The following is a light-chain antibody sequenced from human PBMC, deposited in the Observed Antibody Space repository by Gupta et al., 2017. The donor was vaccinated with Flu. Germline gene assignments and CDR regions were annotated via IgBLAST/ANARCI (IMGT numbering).Light chain of an antibody. CDR3: SSYTSSSTYV. J-gene: IGLJ1*01. Sequence: QSALTQPPSVSGSPRQSVLTSCTRTSSDVGSYNRVSWYQQPPGTAPKLMIYEVSNRPSGVPDRFSGSKSGNTASLTISGLQAEDEADYYCSSYTSSSTYVFGTGTKVTVL. V-gene: IGLV2-18*02. CDR2: EVS. CDR1: SSDVGSYNR.